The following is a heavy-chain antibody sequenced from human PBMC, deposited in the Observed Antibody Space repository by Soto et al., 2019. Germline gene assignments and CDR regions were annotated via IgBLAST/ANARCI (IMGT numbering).Heavy chain of an antibody. CDR1: GYSFAGYW. J-gene: IGHJ4*02. Sequence: PGESLKISCKGSGYSFAGYWITWVRQKPGKGLEWMGRIDPSDSLTYYSPSFRGHVAISVTKSITTVFLQWSSLRVSDTAMYYCARQIYDSDTGPNFQYYFDSWGQGTPVTVSS. CDR3: ARQIYDSDTGPNFQYYFDS. CDR2: IDPSDSLT. D-gene: IGHD3-22*01. V-gene: IGHV5-10-1*01.